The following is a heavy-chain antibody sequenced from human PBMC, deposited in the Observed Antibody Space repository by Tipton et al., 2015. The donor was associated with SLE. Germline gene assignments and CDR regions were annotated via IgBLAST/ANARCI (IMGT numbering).Heavy chain of an antibody. J-gene: IGHJ4*02. CDR2: IYTSGST. D-gene: IGHD6-19*01. V-gene: IGHV4-4*07. Sequence: LSLTCTVSGGSISNYYWSWIRQPAGKGLEWIGRIYTSGSTNYNPSLKSRVTMSVATSKNQFSLKLSSVTAADTAVYYCARDHPVAGPFDYWGQGTLVTVSS. CDR1: GGSISNYY. CDR3: ARDHPVAGPFDY.